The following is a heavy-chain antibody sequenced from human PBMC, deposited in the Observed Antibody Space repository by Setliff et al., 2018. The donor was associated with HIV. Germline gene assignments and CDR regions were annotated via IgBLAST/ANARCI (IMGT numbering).Heavy chain of an antibody. CDR1: GGSISSSSYY. V-gene: IGHV4-39*01. CDR2: IYYSGST. D-gene: IGHD6-19*01. Sequence: PSETLSLTCTVSGGSISSSSYYWGWIRQPPGKGLEWIGSIYYSGSTYYNPSLKSRVTISVDTFKNQFSLKLSSVTAADTAVYYCARLRREEQWLVRGWFDPWGQGTLVTVSS. J-gene: IGHJ5*02. CDR3: ARLRREEQWLVRGWFDP.